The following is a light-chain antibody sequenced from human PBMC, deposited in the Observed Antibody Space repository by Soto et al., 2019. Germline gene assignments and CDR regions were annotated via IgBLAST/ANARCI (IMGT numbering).Light chain of an antibody. CDR2: DDS. V-gene: IGLV3-21*02. CDR1: NIGTKS. J-gene: IGLJ2*01. CDR3: QVWDGSTDQVV. Sequence: SYELTQPPAVSVAPGQTGRITCGGDNIGTKSVHWYQQKAGQAPVLVVYDDSDRPSGISERLSGSNSGNTATLTISTVEAGDEADYYCQVWDGSTDQVVFAGGTKLTVL.